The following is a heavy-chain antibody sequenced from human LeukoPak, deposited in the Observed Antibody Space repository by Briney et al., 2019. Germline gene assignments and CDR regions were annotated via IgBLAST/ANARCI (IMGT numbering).Heavy chain of an antibody. CDR1: GGSISSYY. CDR3: ARRGGGHAFDI. D-gene: IGHD3-16*01. Sequence: SETLSLTRTVSGGSISSYYWSWIRQPPGKGLEYIGYIYYDGSTNYNPSLKSRVTISIDTSKIHFSLRLSSVTAADTALYYCARRGGGHAFDIWGQGTIITVSS. V-gene: IGHV4-59*08. J-gene: IGHJ3*02. CDR2: IYYDGST.